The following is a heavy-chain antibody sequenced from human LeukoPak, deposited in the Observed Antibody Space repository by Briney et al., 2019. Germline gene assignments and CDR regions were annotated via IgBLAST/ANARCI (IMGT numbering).Heavy chain of an antibody. D-gene: IGHD5-24*01. J-gene: IGHJ6*03. CDR1: GFTFDDYG. CDR2: INWNGGST. V-gene: IGHV3-20*04. CDR3: ARDVLEANYMDV. Sequence: GGSLRLSCAASGFTFDDYGMSWVRQAPGKGLEWVSGINWNGGSTGYADSAKGRFTISRDNAKNSLYLQMNSLRAEDTALYYCARDVLEANYMDVWGKGTTVTVSS.